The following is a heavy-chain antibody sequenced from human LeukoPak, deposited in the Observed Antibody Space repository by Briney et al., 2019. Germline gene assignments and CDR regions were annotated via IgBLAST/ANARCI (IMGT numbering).Heavy chain of an antibody. J-gene: IGHJ3*02. CDR3: ARGVGAFEI. V-gene: IGHV3-23*01. CDR2: ISGSGGST. Sequence: GGSLRLSCAASGFTFSSYAMTWVRQAPGRGLEWVSAISGSGGSTYYADSVKGRFTISRDNSKNTLYLQMNSLRAEDTAVYYCARGVGAFEIWGQGAMVTVSS. D-gene: IGHD3-3*01. CDR1: GFTFSSYA.